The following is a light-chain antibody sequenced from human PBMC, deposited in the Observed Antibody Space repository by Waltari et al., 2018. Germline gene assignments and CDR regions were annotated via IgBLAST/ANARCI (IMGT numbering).Light chain of an antibody. CDR2: GAS. V-gene: IGKV3-20*01. CDR1: QSVTSSH. J-gene: IGKJ1*01. CDR3: QQYGNSPRT. Sequence: EIVMTQSPATLSVSPGESATLSCRASQSVTSSHLAWYQQKPGQAPRLLIYGASSRATGIPDRFSGSGSGTDFTLTITRLEPEDFAVYYCQQYGNSPRTFGQGTEVEIK.